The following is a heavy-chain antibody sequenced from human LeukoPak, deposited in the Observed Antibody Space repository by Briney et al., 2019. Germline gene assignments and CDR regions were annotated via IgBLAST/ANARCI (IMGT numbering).Heavy chain of an antibody. V-gene: IGHV3-21*01. CDR1: GFTFSSYS. CDR3: ARGAAGTEEGYYFDY. D-gene: IGHD6-13*01. Sequence: PGGSLRLSCAASGFTFSSYSMNWVRQAPGKGLEWVSSISSSSSYIYYADSVKGRFTISRDNAKNSLYLQMNSLRAEDTAVYYCARGAAGTEEGYYFDYWGQGTLVTVSS. CDR2: ISSSSSYI. J-gene: IGHJ4*02.